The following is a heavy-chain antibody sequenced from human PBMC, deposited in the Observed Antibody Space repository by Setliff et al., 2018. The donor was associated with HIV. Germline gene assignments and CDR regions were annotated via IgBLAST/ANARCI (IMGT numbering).Heavy chain of an antibody. Sequence: SGPTLVNPTQTLTLTCTVSGLSLSTSGVGVGWICQSPGKALEWLAFIYWNNNKHYSTSLKSRLTVTKDTSKNRVVFTMTNMDPVDTATYYCAYSGRQLRGPYFDFWGQGTPVTVSS. CDR2: IYWNNNK. CDR1: GLSLSTSGVG. CDR3: AYSGRQLRGPYFDF. D-gene: IGHD1-1*01. J-gene: IGHJ4*02. V-gene: IGHV2-5*01.